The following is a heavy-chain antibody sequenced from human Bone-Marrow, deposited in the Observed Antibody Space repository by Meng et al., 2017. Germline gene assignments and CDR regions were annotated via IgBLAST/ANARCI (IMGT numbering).Heavy chain of an antibody. V-gene: IGHV3-74*01. J-gene: IGHJ4*02. CDR3: GRGSPTDY. CDR2: INTDGGGT. Sequence: EVRLVESGGGSVQPGGSLRLSCAASGFTFSSYWMHWVRQAPGKGLVWVSRINTDGGGTNYADSVKGRFTISRDNAKNTLYLQINSLRAEDTAVYYCGRGSPTDYWGQGTLVTVSS. CDR1: GFTFSSYW.